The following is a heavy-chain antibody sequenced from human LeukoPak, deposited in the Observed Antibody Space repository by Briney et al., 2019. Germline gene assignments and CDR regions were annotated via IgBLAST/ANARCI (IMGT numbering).Heavy chain of an antibody. CDR2: IYYSGST. V-gene: IGHV4-59*01. D-gene: IGHD3-10*01. CDR1: GGSFSGYY. J-gene: IGHJ5*02. Sequence: SETLSLTCAVSGGSFSGYYWSWIRQPPGKGLEWIGYIYYSGSTNYNPSLKSRVTISVDTSKNQFSLKLSSVTAADTAVYYCARVLNYYGSGSYVGWFDPWGQGTLVTVSS. CDR3: ARVLNYYGSGSYVGWFDP.